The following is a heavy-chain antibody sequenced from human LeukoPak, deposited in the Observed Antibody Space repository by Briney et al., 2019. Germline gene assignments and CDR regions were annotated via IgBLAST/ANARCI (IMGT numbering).Heavy chain of an antibody. V-gene: IGHV1-18*01. Sequence: ASVKVSCKASGYTFTSYGISWVRQAPGQGLEWMGWISAYNGNTNYAQKLQGRVTMTTDTSTGTAYMELRSLRSDDTAVYYCARVTIFGVVIYYYMDVWGKGTTVTVSS. J-gene: IGHJ6*03. CDR2: ISAYNGNT. CDR1: GYTFTSYG. D-gene: IGHD3-3*01. CDR3: ARVTIFGVVIYYYMDV.